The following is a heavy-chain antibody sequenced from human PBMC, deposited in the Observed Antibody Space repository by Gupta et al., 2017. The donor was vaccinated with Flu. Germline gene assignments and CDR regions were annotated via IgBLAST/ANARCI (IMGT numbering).Heavy chain of an antibody. V-gene: IGHV3-48*03. J-gene: IGHJ4*02. CDR1: GLTVSDDD. CDR2: ISSSGVL. CDR3: ARGHWDS. Sequence: ELQLVESGGGLVQPGGSLRLSCGASGLTVSDDDVSWVRQAPGKALEWVSFISSSGVLYYTDSVKGRFTISRDNAKNSVYLQMDSLRAEDTAFYYCARGHWDSWGQGTLVTVSS.